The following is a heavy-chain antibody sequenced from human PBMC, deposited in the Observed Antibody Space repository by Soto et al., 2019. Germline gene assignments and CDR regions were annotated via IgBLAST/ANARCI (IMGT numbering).Heavy chain of an antibody. CDR3: AIPTWAYSSSSAYYYYGMDV. Sequence: SETLSLTCTVSGGSISSSSYYWGWIRQTPGKGLEWIGSIYYSGSTYYNPSLKSRVTISVDTSKNQFSLKLSSVTAADPAAYYCAIPTWAYSSSSAYYYYGMDVWGQGATVTVSS. D-gene: IGHD6-6*01. V-gene: IGHV4-39*01. CDR2: IYYSGST. J-gene: IGHJ6*02. CDR1: GGSISSSSYY.